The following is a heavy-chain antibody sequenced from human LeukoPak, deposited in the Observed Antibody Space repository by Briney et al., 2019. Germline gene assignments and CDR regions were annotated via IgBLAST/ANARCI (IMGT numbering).Heavy chain of an antibody. V-gene: IGHV4-38-2*02. D-gene: IGHD2-15*01. CDR3: ARSVEGYCRGGSCYSYSYYMDV. CDR2: IYYSGST. Sequence: PSETLSLTCTVSGYSISSGYYWSWIRQPPGKGLEWIGYIYYSGSTNYKPSLKSRVTISVDTSKNQFSLKLSSVTAADTAVYYCARSVEGYCRGGSCYSYSYYMDVWGKGTTVTVSS. J-gene: IGHJ6*03. CDR1: GYSISSGYY.